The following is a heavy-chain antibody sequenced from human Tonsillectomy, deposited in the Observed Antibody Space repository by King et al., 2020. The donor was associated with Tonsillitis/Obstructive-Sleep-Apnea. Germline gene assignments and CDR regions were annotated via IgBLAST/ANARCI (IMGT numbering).Heavy chain of an antibody. J-gene: IGHJ3*02. Sequence: QLQESGPGLVKPSETLSLTCTVSGGSISSYYWSWIRQPPGKGLEWIGYIYYSGSTNYNPSLESRVTIPVDTSKNQFSLKLSSVTAADTAVYYCARAYYDILSGYLDDAFDIWGQGTMVTVSS. D-gene: IGHD3-9*01. CDR1: GGSISSYY. V-gene: IGHV4-59*08. CDR3: ARAYYDILSGYLDDAFDI. CDR2: IYYSGST.